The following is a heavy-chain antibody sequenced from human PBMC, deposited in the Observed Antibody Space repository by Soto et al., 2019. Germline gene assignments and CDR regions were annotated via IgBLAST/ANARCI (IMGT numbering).Heavy chain of an antibody. CDR3: VRGVLS. D-gene: IGHD3-10*01. J-gene: IGHJ1*01. CDR1: GGSISSGGYY. CDR2: IHHSGST. V-gene: IGHV4-31*03. Sequence: QVQLQESGPGLVKASQTLSLTCNVSGGSISSGGYYWTWIRQHPGKGLEWIGNIHHSGSTFYTPSLKSRVSISVATSKNQFSLKLSSVTAADTAVYFCVRGVLSWGQGNLVTVS.